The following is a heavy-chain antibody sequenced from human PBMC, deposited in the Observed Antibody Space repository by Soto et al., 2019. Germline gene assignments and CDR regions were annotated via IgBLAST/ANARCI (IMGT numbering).Heavy chain of an antibody. D-gene: IGHD6-13*01. CDR3: VYSSSWYPPFDY. V-gene: IGHV1-46*01. CDR2: INPSGGST. CDR1: GYTFTSYY. J-gene: IGHJ4*02. Sequence: SVKVSCKASGYTFTSYYMHWVRQAPGQGLEWMGIINPSGGSTSYAQKFQGRVTMTRDTSTSTVYMELSSLRSEDTAVYYCVYSSSWYPPFDYCGQGTRVTVSS.